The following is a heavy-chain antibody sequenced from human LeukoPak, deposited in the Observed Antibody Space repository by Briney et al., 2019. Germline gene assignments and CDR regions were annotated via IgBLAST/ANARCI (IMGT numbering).Heavy chain of an antibody. D-gene: IGHD1-26*01. CDR2: ISYDGSNK. CDR3: ARGWRMGDYYYGMDV. J-gene: IGHJ6*02. CDR1: GFTFSSYA. Sequence: PGMSLRLSCAASGFTFSSYAMHWVRQAPGKGLEWVAVISYDGSNKYYADSVKGRFTISRDNSKNTLYLQMTSLRAEDTAVYYCARGWRMGDYYYGMDVWGQGTTVTVSS. V-gene: IGHV3-30-3*01.